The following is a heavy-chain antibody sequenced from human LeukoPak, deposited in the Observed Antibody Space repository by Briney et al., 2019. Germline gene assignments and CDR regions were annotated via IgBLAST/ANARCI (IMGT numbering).Heavy chain of an antibody. J-gene: IGHJ4*02. D-gene: IGHD3-3*01. CDR3: ARSRAYYDFWSGYYIFDY. Sequence: KRGESLKISCKGSGYSFTSYWIGWVRQLPGKGLEWMGIIYPGDSDTRYSPSFQGQVTISADKSISTASLQWSSLKASDTAMYYCARSRAYYDFWSGYYIFDYWGQGTLVTVSS. CDR1: GYSFTSYW. CDR2: IYPGDSDT. V-gene: IGHV5-51*01.